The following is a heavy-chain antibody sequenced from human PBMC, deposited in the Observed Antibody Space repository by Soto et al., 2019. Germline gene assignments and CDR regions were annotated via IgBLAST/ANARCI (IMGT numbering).Heavy chain of an antibody. Sequence: QVQLQESGPGLVKPSQTLSLTCTVSGGSINNGGYYWSRIRQHPGKGLEWIGYIFYSGSTYYNPSLKSRVTISVDTSKSQFSLKLSSVTAADTAVYYCARDLRGGSNGMDVWGQGTTVTASS. CDR3: ARDLRGGSNGMDV. CDR1: GGSINNGGYY. V-gene: IGHV4-31*03. D-gene: IGHD3-10*01. J-gene: IGHJ6*02. CDR2: IFYSGST.